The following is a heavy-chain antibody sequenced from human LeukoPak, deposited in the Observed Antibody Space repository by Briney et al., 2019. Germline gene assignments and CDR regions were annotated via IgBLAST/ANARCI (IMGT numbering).Heavy chain of an antibody. D-gene: IGHD3-22*01. CDR2: IRSKAKSYAT. V-gene: IGHV3-73*01. CDR3: THYYDGSGYYGAFDS. J-gene: IGHJ3*02. Sequence: GGSLRLSCAASGFTFSNAWMSWVRQAPGKGLEWVGRIRSKAKSYATAYAASVKGRFTISRDDPETTAYLQMNSLKTEDTAVYYCTHYYDGSGYYGAFDSWGQGTMVTVSS. CDR1: GFTFSNAW.